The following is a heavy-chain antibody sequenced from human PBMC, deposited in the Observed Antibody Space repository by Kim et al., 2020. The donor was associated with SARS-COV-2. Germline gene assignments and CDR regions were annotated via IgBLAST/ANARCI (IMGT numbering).Heavy chain of an antibody. CDR2: ISISGTNT. J-gene: IGHJ4*02. Sequence: GGSLRLSCAASGFTFSTFAMSWVRQAPGKGLELVSAISISGTNTYYADSVNGRFTISRDSSKTTLYLQMNSLRAEDTAVYYCAKTQGYFDHWGQGTLVTVSS. CDR3: AKTQGYFDH. V-gene: IGHV3-23*01. CDR1: GFTFSTFA.